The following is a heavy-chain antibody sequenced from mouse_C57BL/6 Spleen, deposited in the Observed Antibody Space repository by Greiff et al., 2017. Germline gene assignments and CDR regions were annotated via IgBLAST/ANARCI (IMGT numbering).Heavy chain of an antibody. J-gene: IGHJ3*01. D-gene: IGHD2-4*01. CDR3: ARGNDYDPSFAY. Sequence: QVQLQQSGAELARPGASVKMSCKASGYTFTSYTTHWVKQRPGQGLEWIGYINPSSGYTKYNQKFKDKATLTADKSSSTAYMQLSSLTSEDSAVYYCARGNDYDPSFAYWGQGTLVTVSA. CDR2: INPSSGYT. V-gene: IGHV1-4*01. CDR1: GYTFTSYT.